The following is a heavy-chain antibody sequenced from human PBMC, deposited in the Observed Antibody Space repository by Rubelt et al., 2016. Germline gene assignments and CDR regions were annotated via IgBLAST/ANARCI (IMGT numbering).Heavy chain of an antibody. CDR2: ISYDISNK. Sequence: ISYDISNKYYADSVKGRFTISRDNSKNTLYLQMNSLRAEDTAVYYCARGYFGELPNYWGQGTLVTVSS. J-gene: IGHJ4*02. CDR3: ARGYFGELPNY. D-gene: IGHD3-10*01. V-gene: IGHV3-30*01.